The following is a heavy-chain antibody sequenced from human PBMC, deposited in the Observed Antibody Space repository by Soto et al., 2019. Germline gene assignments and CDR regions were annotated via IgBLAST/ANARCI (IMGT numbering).Heavy chain of an antibody. J-gene: IGHJ4*02. D-gene: IGHD3-10*01. Sequence: GGSLRLSCAASGFTFSSYAMSWVRQAPGKGLEWVSAISGSGGSTYYADSVKGRFTISRDNSKNTLYLQMNSLRAEDTAVYYCAKTPSPHYYGSGGYYPFDYWGQGTLVTVSS. V-gene: IGHV3-23*01. CDR2: ISGSGGST. CDR3: AKTPSPHYYGSGGYYPFDY. CDR1: GFTFSSYA.